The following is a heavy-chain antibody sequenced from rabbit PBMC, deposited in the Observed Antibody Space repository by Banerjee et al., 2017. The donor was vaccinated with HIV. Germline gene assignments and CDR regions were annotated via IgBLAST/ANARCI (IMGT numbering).Heavy chain of an antibody. CDR3: ARDLAGVIGWNFGL. CDR2: INSNTGNT. D-gene: IGHD4-1*01. V-gene: IGHV1S40*01. CDR1: GFTLINYW. Sequence: QSLEESGGDLVKPGASLTLTCKTSGFTLINYWICWVRQAPGKGLEWIACINSNTGNTVYASWAKGRFTISKTSSTTVTLQMTSLTAADTATYFCARDLAGVIGWNFGLWGPGTLVTVS. J-gene: IGHJ4*01.